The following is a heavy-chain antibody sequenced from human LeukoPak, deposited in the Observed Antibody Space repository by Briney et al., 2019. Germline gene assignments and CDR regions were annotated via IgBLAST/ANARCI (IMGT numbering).Heavy chain of an antibody. D-gene: IGHD6-13*01. CDR2: ISTDARTI. J-gene: IGHJ4*02. CDR3: VRGQATAWGLDY. Sequence: GGSLRLSCAASGFTFSGNWMHWVRQAPGKGLVWVSHISTDARTITYADFVKGRFTISRDNAKNTLYLQMNSLRAEDTALYYCVRGQATAWGLDYWGQGTLVTVSS. CDR1: GFTFSGNW. V-gene: IGHV3-74*01.